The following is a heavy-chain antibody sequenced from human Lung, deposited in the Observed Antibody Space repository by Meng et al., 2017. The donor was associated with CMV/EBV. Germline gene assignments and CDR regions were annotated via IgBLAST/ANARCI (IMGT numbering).Heavy chain of an antibody. CDR1: GFSLSPSGVR. V-gene: IGHV2-70D*14. J-gene: IGHJ6*01. CDR2: IDWHDDK. CDR3: ARTSDYYHVMDV. Sequence: SGXXLVXPTQTLTLTCPFSGFSLSPSGVRVNWIRQPPGKALEWLARIDWHDDKLYNTSLKTRLTISKDTFKNQVVLTMTDMDHVDTATYYCARTSDYYHVMDVWXQGTTVTVSS.